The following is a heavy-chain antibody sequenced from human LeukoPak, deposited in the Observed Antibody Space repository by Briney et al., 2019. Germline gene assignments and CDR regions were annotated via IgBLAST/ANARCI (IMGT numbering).Heavy chain of an antibody. J-gene: IGHJ4*02. CDR2: IWYDGSNK. CDR1: GFTFSSYA. V-gene: IGHV3-33*08. D-gene: IGHD1-26*01. Sequence: GGSLRLSCAASGFTFSSYAMSWVRQAPGKGLEWVAVIWYDGSNKYYVDSVKGRFTISRDNSKSTLFLQMNSLRAEDTAVYYCAMLQTSGSPFDYWGQGTLVTVSS. CDR3: AMLQTSGSPFDY.